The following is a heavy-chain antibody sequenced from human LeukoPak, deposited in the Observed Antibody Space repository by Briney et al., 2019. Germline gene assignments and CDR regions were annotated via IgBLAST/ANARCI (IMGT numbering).Heavy chain of an antibody. J-gene: IGHJ6*02. CDR2: ISAYNGYT. Sequence: ASVKVSCKASGYTFTNYGISWVRQAPGQGLEWMGWISAYNGYTDYAQKLQFRVTMTTDTSTSTAYMELSSLRSEDTAVYYCAVYCSGGSCYSMNYYYGMDVWGQGTTVTVSS. D-gene: IGHD2-15*01. V-gene: IGHV1-18*01. CDR1: GYTFTNYG. CDR3: AVYCSGGSCYSMNYYYGMDV.